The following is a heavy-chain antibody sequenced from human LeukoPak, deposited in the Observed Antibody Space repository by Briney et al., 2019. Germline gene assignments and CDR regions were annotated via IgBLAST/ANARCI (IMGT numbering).Heavy chain of an antibody. V-gene: IGHV4-59*08. CDR2: IYYSGST. CDR3: ARLYYSSDAFDI. D-gene: IGHD2/OR15-2a*01. CDR1: GGSISSYY. J-gene: IGHJ3*02. Sequence: PSETLSLTCTVSGGSISSYYWSWIRQPPGKGLEWIGYIYYSGSTNYNPSLKSRVTISVDTSKNQFSLKLSSVTAADTAVYYCARLYYSSDAFDIWGQGTMVTVSS.